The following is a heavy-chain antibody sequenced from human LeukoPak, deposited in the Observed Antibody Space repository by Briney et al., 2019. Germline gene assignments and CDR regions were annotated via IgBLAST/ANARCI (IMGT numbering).Heavy chain of an antibody. V-gene: IGHV4-34*01. J-gene: IGHJ4*02. D-gene: IGHD3-16*02. Sequence: SETLSLTCAVYGGSFSGYYWSWIRQPPGKGLEWIGEINHSGSTNYNPSLKSRVTISVDTSKNQFSLKLSSVTAADTAVYYCASLYDYVWGSYRYDYWGQGTLVIVSS. CDR3: ASLYDYVWGSYRYDY. CDR2: INHSGST. CDR1: GGSFSGYY.